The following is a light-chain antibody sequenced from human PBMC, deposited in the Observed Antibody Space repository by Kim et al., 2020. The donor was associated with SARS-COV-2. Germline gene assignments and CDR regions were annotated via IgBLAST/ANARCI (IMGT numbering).Light chain of an antibody. CDR2: GAS. Sequence: PGDRATLSCRTSQSVRSGYLAWYQKKLGQAPSLLIYGASNRATGIPERFSGSGSGTDFTLTISRLEPDDFAEYFCHQYDTSPWTFGQGTRV. V-gene: IGKV3-20*01. CDR3: HQYDTSPWT. J-gene: IGKJ1*01. CDR1: QSVRSGY.